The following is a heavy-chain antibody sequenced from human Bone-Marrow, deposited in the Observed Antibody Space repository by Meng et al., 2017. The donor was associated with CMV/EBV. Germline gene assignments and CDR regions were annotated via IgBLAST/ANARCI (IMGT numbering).Heavy chain of an antibody. D-gene: IGHD3-10*01. CDR3: ARGLYYYGSGSWGRFDY. V-gene: IGHV3-11*04. Sequence: FTFSDYYMSWIRQAPGKGLEWVSYISSSGSTIYYADSVKGRFTISRDNAKNSLYLQMNSLRAEDTAVYYCARGLYYYGSGSWGRFDYWGQGTLVTVSS. J-gene: IGHJ4*02. CDR1: FTFSDYY. CDR2: ISSSGSTI.